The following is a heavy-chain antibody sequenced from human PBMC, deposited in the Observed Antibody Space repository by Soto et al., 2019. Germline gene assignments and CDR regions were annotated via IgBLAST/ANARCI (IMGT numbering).Heavy chain of an antibody. D-gene: IGHD4-17*01. V-gene: IGHV1-69*13. CDR1: GGTFSSYA. J-gene: IGHJ6*02. CDR3: ARELARDYGDSSDYYYYGMDV. CDR2: IIPIFGTA. Sequence: SVKVSCKASGGTFSSYAISWVRQAPGQGLEWMGGIIPIFGTANYAQKFQGRVTITADESTSTAYMELSSLRSEDTAVYYCARELARDYGDSSDYYYYGMDVWGQGTTVTVS.